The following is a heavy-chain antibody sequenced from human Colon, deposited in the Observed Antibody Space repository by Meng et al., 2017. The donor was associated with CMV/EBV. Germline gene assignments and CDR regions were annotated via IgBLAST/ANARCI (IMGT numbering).Heavy chain of an antibody. CDR2: ISSSGTTI. D-gene: IGHD3-22*01. Sequence: GGSLRLSCVASGFNFSDHFMTWIRQAPGKGLEWISYISSSGTTISYAGSVKGRITISRDNAKNSLSLQMNSLRAEDTAVYYCARSSEMIAVVIDYWGQGTLVTVSS. CDR3: ARSSEMIAVVIDY. CDR1: GFNFSDHF. J-gene: IGHJ4*02. V-gene: IGHV3-11*01.